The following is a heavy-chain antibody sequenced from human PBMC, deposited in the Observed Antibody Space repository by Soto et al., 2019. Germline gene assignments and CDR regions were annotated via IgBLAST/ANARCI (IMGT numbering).Heavy chain of an antibody. V-gene: IGHV1-69*01. CDR3: TRGITLIRGVIPPGYYYGMDV. J-gene: IGHJ6*02. CDR1: GGTFSSYA. CDR2: FNPIFETA. Sequence: QVQLVQSGAEVKKPGSSVKVSCKASGGTFSSYAIIWVRQAPGQGLEWMGGFNPIFETANYAQKFQGRVTITADESTNTAYMELSSLRSEDTAVYYCTRGITLIRGVIPPGYYYGMDVWGQGTTVAVSS. D-gene: IGHD3-10*01.